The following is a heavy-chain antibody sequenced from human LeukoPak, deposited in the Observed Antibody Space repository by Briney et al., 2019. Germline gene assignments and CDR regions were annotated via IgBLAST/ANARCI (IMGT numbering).Heavy chain of an antibody. CDR2: INTKTGSP. CDR1: GYTFSRNT. V-gene: IGHV7-4-1*02. J-gene: IGHJ3*02. CDR3: ARRSPSADAFDI. Sequence: ASVKVSFKASGYTFSRNTINWVRQAPGQGLEWMGWINTKTGSPTYAQGFTGRFVFSLDISVTTAYLQISNLKAEDTAAYYCARRSPSADAFDIWGQGTMVTVSS.